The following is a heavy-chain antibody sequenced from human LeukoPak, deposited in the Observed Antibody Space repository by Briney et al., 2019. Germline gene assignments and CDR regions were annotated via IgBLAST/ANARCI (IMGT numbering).Heavy chain of an antibody. J-gene: IGHJ6*02. D-gene: IGHD3-10*01. Sequence: ASVKVSCKASGYTFTSYDINWVRQATGQGLEWMGWMNPNSGNTGYAQKFQGRVTMTRNTSISTAYMGLSSLRSEDTAVYYCAREGYDYGSGSYYPYWDYYYGMDVWGQGTTVTVSS. CDR2: MNPNSGNT. CDR1: GYTFTSYD. CDR3: AREGYDYGSGSYYPYWDYYYGMDV. V-gene: IGHV1-8*01.